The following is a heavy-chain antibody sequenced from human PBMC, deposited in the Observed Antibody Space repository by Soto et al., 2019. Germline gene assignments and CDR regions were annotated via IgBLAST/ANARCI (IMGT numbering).Heavy chain of an antibody. Sequence: EVQLVESGGGLVQPGGSLRLSCAASGFTVSNYWMHWVRQAPGKGLEWVSRINNDGSDTSYADSVRGRFTISRDNAKNTVYLQMHSLRAEDTAVYFCARPLVAASGPDYWGQGALVTVSS. CDR2: INNDGSDT. J-gene: IGHJ4*02. CDR1: GFTVSNYW. V-gene: IGHV3-74*01. CDR3: ARPLVAASGPDY. D-gene: IGHD6-13*01.